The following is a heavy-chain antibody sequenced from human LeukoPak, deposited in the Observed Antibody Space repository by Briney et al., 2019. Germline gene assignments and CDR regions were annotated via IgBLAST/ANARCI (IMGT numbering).Heavy chain of an antibody. CDR3: ARGAAADLDY. CDR1: GVSISSYY. CDR2: IYYIGST. D-gene: IGHD6-13*01. J-gene: IGHJ4*02. Sequence: PSETLSLTCTVSGVSISSYYWSWIRQPPGKGLEWIGYIYYIGSTNYNPSLKSRVTISVDTSKNQFSLKLSSVTAADTAVYYCARGAAADLDYWGQGTLVTVSS. V-gene: IGHV4-59*01.